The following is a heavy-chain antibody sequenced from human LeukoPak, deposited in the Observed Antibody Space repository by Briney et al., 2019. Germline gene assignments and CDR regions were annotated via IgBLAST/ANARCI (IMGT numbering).Heavy chain of an antibody. V-gene: IGHV3-74*01. CDR1: TRYFTNYW. CDR3: ARVGSGSSFDY. CDR2: IDRDGITA. D-gene: IGHD1-26*01. Sequence: GGSLRLSCTASTRYFTNYWMHWIRQVPGKGLAWVARIDRDGITADYADSVKGRFTISRDNAKNSLYLQMNSLRAEDTAVYYCARVGSGSSFDYWGQGTLVTVSS. J-gene: IGHJ4*02.